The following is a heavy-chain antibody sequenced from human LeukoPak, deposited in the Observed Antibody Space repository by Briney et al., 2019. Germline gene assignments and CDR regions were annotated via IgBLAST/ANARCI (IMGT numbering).Heavy chain of an antibody. CDR2: ISSSGSTI. Sequence: GGSLRLSCAASGFTFSIYEMNWVRQAPGKGLEWVSYISSSGSTIYYADSVKGRFTISRDNAKNSLYLQMNSLRAEDTAVYYCAELGITMIGGVWGKGTTVTISS. CDR1: GFTFSIYE. J-gene: IGHJ6*04. D-gene: IGHD3-10*02. CDR3: AELGITMIGGV. V-gene: IGHV3-48*03.